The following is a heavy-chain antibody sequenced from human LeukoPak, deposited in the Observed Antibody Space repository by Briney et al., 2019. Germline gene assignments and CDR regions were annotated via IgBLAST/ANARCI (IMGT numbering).Heavy chain of an antibody. Sequence: ATSVKVSCKASGFTFTSSAMQWMLQARGQRLEWIGWIVVGSGNTNYAQKFQERVTITRDMSTSTAYMELSSLRSEDTAVYYCAADPDLSNWFDPWGQGTLVTVSS. CDR1: GFTFTSSA. V-gene: IGHV1-58*02. CDR3: AADPDLSNWFDP. D-gene: IGHD3/OR15-3a*01. CDR2: IVVGSGNT. J-gene: IGHJ5*02.